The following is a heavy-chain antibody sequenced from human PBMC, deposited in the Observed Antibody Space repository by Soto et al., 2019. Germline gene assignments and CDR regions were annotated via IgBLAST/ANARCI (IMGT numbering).Heavy chain of an antibody. J-gene: IGHJ5*02. D-gene: IGHD6-19*01. CDR3: ARGRGRYSSGWSWFDP. Sequence: PSETLSLTCIVSGGSISSSSYYWGWIRQPPGKGLEWIGSIYYSGSTYYNPSLKSRVTISVDTSKNQFSLTLTSVTAADTAVYFCARGRGRYSSGWSWFDPWGQGILVTVSS. CDR2: IYYSGST. CDR1: GGSISSSSYY. V-gene: IGHV4-39*07.